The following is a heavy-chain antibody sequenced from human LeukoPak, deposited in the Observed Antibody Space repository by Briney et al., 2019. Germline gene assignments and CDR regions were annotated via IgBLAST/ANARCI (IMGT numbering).Heavy chain of an antibody. CDR1: GYTFTSYG. V-gene: IGHV1-18*01. Sequence: ASVKVSCKASGYTFTSYGISWVRQAPGQGLEWMGWISAYNGNTNYAQKLQGRVTMTTDTSTSTAYMELRSLRSDDTAVYYCARNTHSGSPTLNWFDPWGQGTPVTVSS. CDR3: ARNTHSGSPTLNWFDP. D-gene: IGHD1-26*01. J-gene: IGHJ5*02. CDR2: ISAYNGNT.